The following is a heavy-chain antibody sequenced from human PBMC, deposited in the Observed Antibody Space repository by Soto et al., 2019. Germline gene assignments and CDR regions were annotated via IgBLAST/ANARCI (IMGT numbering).Heavy chain of an antibody. J-gene: IGHJ6*02. CDR2: IYYSGST. V-gene: IGHV4-31*03. CDR1: GGSISSGGYY. CDR3: AAPDPGLTHVFYNMDF. D-gene: IGHD3-9*01. Sequence: SETLSLTCTVSGGSISSGGYYWSWIRQHPGKGLEWIGYIYYSGSTYYNPSLKSRVTISVDTSKNQFSLKLSSVTAADTAVYYCAAPDPGLTHVFYNMDFWGQGTTVTVSS.